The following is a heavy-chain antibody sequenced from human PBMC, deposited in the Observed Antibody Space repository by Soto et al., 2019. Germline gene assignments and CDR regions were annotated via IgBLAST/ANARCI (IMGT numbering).Heavy chain of an antibody. Sequence: QVQMVESGGGVVQPGRSLRLSCAASGFSFEKYGMHWVRQAPGRGLAWVAIIWHDGSLQYYAAAVKGRFTISRDNSKNIIYLEMNSLRAEDTAVYYCANPWGDRDNLGQDYNGMDVWGQGTTVIVSS. J-gene: IGHJ6*02. V-gene: IGHV3-33*06. D-gene: IGHD3-10*01. CDR1: GFSFEKYG. CDR2: IWHDGSLQ. CDR3: ANPWGDRDNLGQDYNGMDV.